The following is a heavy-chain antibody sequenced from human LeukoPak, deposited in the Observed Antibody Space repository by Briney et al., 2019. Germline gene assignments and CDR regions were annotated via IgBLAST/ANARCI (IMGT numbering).Heavy chain of an antibody. CDR1: GGSISSSSYY. Sequence: SETLSLTCTVSGGSISSSSYYWGWIRQPPGKGLEWIGRIYYSGSTYYNPSLKSRVTISVDTSKNQFSLKLSSVTAADTAVYYCAGLPKGARFDYWGQGTLVTVSS. V-gene: IGHV4-39*07. CDR2: IYYSGST. D-gene: IGHD1-26*01. CDR3: AGLPKGARFDY. J-gene: IGHJ4*02.